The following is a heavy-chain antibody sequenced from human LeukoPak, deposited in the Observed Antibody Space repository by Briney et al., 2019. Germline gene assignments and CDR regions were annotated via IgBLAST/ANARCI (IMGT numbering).Heavy chain of an antibody. CDR1: GYTFTSYD. CDR3: ARRENCGGDCPYWYFDL. CDR2: MNPNSGNT. V-gene: IGHV1-8*01. Sequence: ASVKVSCKASGYTFTSYDINWVRQATGQGLEWMGWMNPNSGNTGYAQKFQGRVTMTRNTSISTAYMELSSLRSEDTAVYYCARRENCGGDCPYWYFDLWGRGTLVTVSS. D-gene: IGHD2-21*02. J-gene: IGHJ2*01.